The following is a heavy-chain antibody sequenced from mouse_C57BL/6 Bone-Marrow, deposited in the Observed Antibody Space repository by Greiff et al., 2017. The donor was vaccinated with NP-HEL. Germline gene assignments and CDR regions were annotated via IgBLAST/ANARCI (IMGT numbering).Heavy chain of an antibody. V-gene: IGHV1-31*01. D-gene: IGHD1-1*01. CDR3: ARKDYGSSYSYWYFDV. J-gene: IGHJ1*03. Sequence: EVQLQQSGPELVKPGASVKISCKASGYSFTGYYMHWVKQSHGNILDWIGYIYPYNGVSSYNQKFQGKATLTIDKSSSTAYMELRSLTSEDSAVYYCARKDYGSSYSYWYFDVWGTRTTVTVSS. CDR2: IYPYNGVS. CDR1: GYSFTGYY.